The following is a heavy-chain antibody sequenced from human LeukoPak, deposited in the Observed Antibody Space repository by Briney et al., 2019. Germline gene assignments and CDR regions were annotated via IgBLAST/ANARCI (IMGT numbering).Heavy chain of an antibody. J-gene: IGHJ4*02. CDR3: ASPTRGTTGVDY. CDR1: GYSFTSYW. CDR2: IHPGNSDT. Sequence: GESLKISCKGFGYSFTSYWIAWVRQMPGKGLEWMGIIHPGNSDTRYSPSFQGQVTFSADKSNSTAYLRWSSLKASDTAMYYCASPTRGTTGVDYWGQGTLVTVSS. D-gene: IGHD2-8*02. V-gene: IGHV5-51*01.